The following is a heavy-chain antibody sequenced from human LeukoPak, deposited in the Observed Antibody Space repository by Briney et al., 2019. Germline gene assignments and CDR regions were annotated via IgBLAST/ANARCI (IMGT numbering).Heavy chain of an antibody. V-gene: IGHV3-7*01. CDR1: GFSFSSYW. CDR3: ARDQPLTVSTWGYFYYYMDV. Sequence: GSLRLSCAASGFSFSSYWMSWVRQAPGKGLEWVANIKQDGVDKYYVDSVKGRFTISRDNAKNSLYLQMNSLRAEDTAVYFCARDQPLTVSTWGYFYYYMDVWGRGTTVTVSS. D-gene: IGHD4-17*01. J-gene: IGHJ6*03. CDR2: IKQDGVDK.